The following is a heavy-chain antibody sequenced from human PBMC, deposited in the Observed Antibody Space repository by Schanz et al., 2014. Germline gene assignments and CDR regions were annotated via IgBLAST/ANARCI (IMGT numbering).Heavy chain of an antibody. D-gene: IGHD5-12*01. CDR1: GFSFSSYA. Sequence: EVQLLESGGGLVEPGGSLRLSCAASGFSFSSYAMGWVRQARGKGLEWVSAMNESHSTIYYADSVRGRFTISRDNAENTLFLQMNSLRAEDTAVYYCARMVVATIGGYYDNWGQGTLVIVSS. CDR2: MNESHSTI. CDR3: ARMVVATIGGYYDN. J-gene: IGHJ4*02. V-gene: IGHV3-23*01.